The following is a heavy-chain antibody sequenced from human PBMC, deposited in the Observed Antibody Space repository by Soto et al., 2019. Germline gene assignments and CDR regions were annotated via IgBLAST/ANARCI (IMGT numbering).Heavy chain of an antibody. CDR1: GFTFSSYG. J-gene: IGHJ3*02. CDR2: IWYDGSNK. Sequence: GGSLRLSCAASGFTFSSYGMHWVRQAPGKGLEWVAVIWYDGSNKYYADSVKGRFTISRDNSKNTLYLKMNSLRAEDTAVYYCARDRVLAFPGAFDIWGQGTMVTVSS. V-gene: IGHV3-33*01. D-gene: IGHD3-3*02. CDR3: ARDRVLAFPGAFDI.